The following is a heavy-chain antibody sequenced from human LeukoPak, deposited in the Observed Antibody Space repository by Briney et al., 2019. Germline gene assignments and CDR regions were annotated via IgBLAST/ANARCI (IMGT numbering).Heavy chain of an antibody. V-gene: IGHV1-2*02. D-gene: IGHD3-22*01. CDR1: GYTFTDYF. CDR2: INPNNGGT. CDR3: ARDGYYDSSGSYWALDY. Sequence: ASVKVSCKASGYTFTDYFMHWVRQAPGQGLEWMGWINPNNGGTKYAQKFQGRVTMTRDTSISTAYMELSRLRSDDTAVYYCARDGYYDSSGSYWALDYWGQGTLVTVSS. J-gene: IGHJ4*02.